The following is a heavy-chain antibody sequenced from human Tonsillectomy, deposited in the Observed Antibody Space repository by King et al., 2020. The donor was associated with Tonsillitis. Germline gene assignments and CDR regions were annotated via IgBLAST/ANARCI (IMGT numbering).Heavy chain of an antibody. D-gene: IGHD3-10*01. CDR2: IIPLFASV. CDR1: GGTFKTRG. V-gene: IGHV1-69*01. J-gene: IGHJ4*02. CDR3: ATDNYGSALNYFDY. Sequence: VQLVESGPEVKKPGSSVKVSCKTSGGTFKTRGISWVRQAPGQGLEWMGGIIPLFASVNYPQKFQGRVSMTADESTSTAYMELSSLRFEDTAVYYCATDNYGSALNYFDYWGQGTLVTVSS.